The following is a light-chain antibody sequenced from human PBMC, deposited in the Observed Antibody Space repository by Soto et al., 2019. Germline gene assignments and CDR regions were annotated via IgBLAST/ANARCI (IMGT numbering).Light chain of an antibody. V-gene: IGLV1-40*01. CDR2: GNS. J-gene: IGLJ2*01. CDR3: QSYDSSLSVV. CDR1: SSNIGAGYD. Sequence: QSVLTQPPSVSGAPGQRVTISCTGSSSNIGAGYDVHWYQQLPGTAPKLLIYGNSNRPSGVRDRFSGSKSGTSASLAITGLEAEDEAEYYCQSYDSSLSVVFGGGTKVTVL.